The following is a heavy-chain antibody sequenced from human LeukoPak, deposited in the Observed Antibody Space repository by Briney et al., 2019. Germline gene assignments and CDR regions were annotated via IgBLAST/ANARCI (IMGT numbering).Heavy chain of an antibody. CDR2: INQDGSEK. D-gene: IGHD1-26*01. CDR1: GFTFREYW. J-gene: IGHJ4*02. CDR3: AKGPTIPPHYSTTRNYFETKAHFDY. Sequence: GGSLRLSCAASGFTFREYWMSWVRQAPGKGLEWVANINQDGSEKYYADSVKGRFTISRDNSKNSLYLQMNSLRPEDTALYYCAKGPTIPPHYSTTRNYFETKAHFDYWGQGTLVTVS. V-gene: IGHV3-7*03.